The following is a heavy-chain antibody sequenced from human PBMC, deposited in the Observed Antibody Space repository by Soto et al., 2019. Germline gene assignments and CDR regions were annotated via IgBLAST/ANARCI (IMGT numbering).Heavy chain of an antibody. CDR3: VKSSIRFSATIGEARDYYFDY. J-gene: IGHJ4*02. CDR1: GYSFTSFY. CDR2: INPRGGNT. D-gene: IGHD5-12*01. V-gene: IGHV1-46*01. Sequence: QVQLVQSGAEVKKPGASVKISCKASGYSFTSFYMLWVRWAPGQGPEYMGIINPRGGNTEAARKFQGRLTMTRDTSTSTVYMELSSLRFDDTAVYYCVKSSIRFSATIGEARDYYFDYWGQGTVVSVSS.